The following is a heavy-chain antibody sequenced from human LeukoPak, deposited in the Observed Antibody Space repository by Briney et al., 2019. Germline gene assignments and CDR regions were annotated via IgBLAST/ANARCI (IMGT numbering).Heavy chain of an antibody. V-gene: IGHV1-69*13. CDR2: IIPIFGTA. J-gene: IGHJ4*02. CDR3: ARDLVGSHTGYSSGAWDY. D-gene: IGHD3-9*01. Sequence: GASLRVSCKASGVTFSSYAISWVRQAPGQGLEWMGGIIPIFGTANYAQKFQGRFTITADESTSTAYMELSSLRPEDTAVYYCARDLVGSHTGYSSGAWDYWGQGTLVTVSS. CDR1: GVTFSSYA.